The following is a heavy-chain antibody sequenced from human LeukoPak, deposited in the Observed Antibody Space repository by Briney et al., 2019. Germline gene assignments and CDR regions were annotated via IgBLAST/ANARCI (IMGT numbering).Heavy chain of an antibody. CDR3: AKDRWRDGSSSFDN. D-gene: IGHD6-6*01. V-gene: IGHV1-18*01. J-gene: IGHJ4*02. Sequence: ASVKVSCKASGGTFSSYAINWVRQAPGQGLEWMGWISTYNGKTSYAQKVQGRVTMTTDTSTSTAYMELRSLRSDDTAVYYCAKDRWRDGSSSFDNWGQGTLVTVSS. CDR2: ISTYNGKT. CDR1: GGTFSSYA.